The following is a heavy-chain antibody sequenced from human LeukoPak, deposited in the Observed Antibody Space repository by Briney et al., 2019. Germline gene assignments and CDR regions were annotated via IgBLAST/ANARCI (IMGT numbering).Heavy chain of an antibody. V-gene: IGHV1-24*01. CDR3: ATVPKEAYQLKPFDY. D-gene: IGHD2-2*01. CDR2: FDPEDGET. J-gene: IGHJ4*02. Sequence: ASVKVSCKVSGYTLTELSMHWVRQAPVKGLEWMGGFDPEDGETIYAQKFQGRVTMTEDTSTDTAYMELSSLRSEDTAVYYCATVPKEAYQLKPFDYWGQGTLVTVSS. CDR1: GYTLTELS.